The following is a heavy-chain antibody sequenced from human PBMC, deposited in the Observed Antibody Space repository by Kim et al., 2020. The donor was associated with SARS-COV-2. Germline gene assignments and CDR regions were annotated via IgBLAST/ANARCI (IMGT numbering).Heavy chain of an antibody. CDR1: GFTFSSYA. V-gene: IGHV3-30*04. Sequence: GGSLRLSCAASGFTFSSYAMHWVRQAPGKGLEWVAVISYDGSNKYYADSVKGRFTISRDNSKNTLYLQMNSLRAEDTAVYYCASTRHRYSGSPLDYWGQGTLVTVSS. D-gene: IGHD1-26*01. CDR3: ASTRHRYSGSPLDY. CDR2: ISYDGSNK. J-gene: IGHJ4*02.